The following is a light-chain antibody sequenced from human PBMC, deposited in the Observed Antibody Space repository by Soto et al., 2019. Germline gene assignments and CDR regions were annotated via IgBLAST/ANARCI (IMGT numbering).Light chain of an antibody. CDR2: KAS. V-gene: IGLV2-14*01. Sequence: QPASVSGSPGQSITISCTGTSSDVGGYEYVSWYQQHPGKAPRLMIYKASNRPSGVSHRFSGSRSGNTASLTISGLQAEDEADYYCSSYTSGSTLYVFGTGTKVTVL. J-gene: IGLJ1*01. CDR3: SSYTSGSTLYV. CDR1: SSDVGGYEY.